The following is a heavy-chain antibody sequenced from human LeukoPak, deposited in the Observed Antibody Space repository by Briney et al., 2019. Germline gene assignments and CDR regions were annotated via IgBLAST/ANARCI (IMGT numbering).Heavy chain of an antibody. CDR3: AKDSSHYYYDSSGYYYFDY. Sequence: GGSLTLTCAASGFTFDDYAMHWVRQAPGKGLEWVSGISRNSGSIGYADSVKGRFTISRDNAKNSLYLQMDSLRAEDTALYYCAKDSSHYYYDSSGYYYFDYWGQGTLVTVSS. CDR2: ISRNSGSI. D-gene: IGHD3-22*01. CDR1: GFTFDDYA. J-gene: IGHJ4*02. V-gene: IGHV3-9*01.